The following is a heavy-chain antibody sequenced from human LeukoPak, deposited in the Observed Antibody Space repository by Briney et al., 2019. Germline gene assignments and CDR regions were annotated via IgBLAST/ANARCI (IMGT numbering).Heavy chain of an antibody. D-gene: IGHD2-21*01. CDR3: ARDQDGPNCYMDV. Sequence: GGSLRLSCAASGFSFSSYWMVWVRRAPGKGLVWVSRIKSDGPGATYADSVRGRFTMSRDNAENTLFLQMNSLRAEDTAVYYCARDQDGPNCYMDVWGKGTTVTVSS. J-gene: IGHJ6*04. CDR2: IKSDGPGA. CDR1: GFSFSSYW. V-gene: IGHV3-74*01.